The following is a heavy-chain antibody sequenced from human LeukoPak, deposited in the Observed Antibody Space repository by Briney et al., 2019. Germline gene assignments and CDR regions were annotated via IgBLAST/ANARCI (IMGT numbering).Heavy chain of an antibody. CDR3: ARGGDKFMTTVTTLDY. D-gene: IGHD4-17*01. Sequence: SETLSLTCAVYGGSFSGYYWSWIRQPPGKGLEWIGEINHSGSTNYNPSLKSRVTISVDTSKNQFSLKLSSVTAADTAVYYCARGGDKFMTTVTTLDYWGQGTLVTVSS. CDR1: GGSFSGYY. J-gene: IGHJ4*02. CDR2: INHSGST. V-gene: IGHV4-34*01.